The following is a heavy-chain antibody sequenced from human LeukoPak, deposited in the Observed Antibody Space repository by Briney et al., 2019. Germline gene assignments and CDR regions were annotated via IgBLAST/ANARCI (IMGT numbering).Heavy chain of an antibody. CDR2: ISAYNGNT. J-gene: IGHJ4*02. D-gene: IGHD7-27*01. CDR3: ARDSNFAGEFDY. Sequence: WISAYNGNTNYAQKLQGRVTMTTDTSTSTAYMELRSLRSDDTAVYYCARDSNFAGEFDYWGQGTLVTVSS. V-gene: IGHV1-18*01.